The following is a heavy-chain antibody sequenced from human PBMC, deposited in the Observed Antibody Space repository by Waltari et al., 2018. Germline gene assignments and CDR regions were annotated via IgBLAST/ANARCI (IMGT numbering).Heavy chain of an antibody. CDR3: TRGGGSYSGQYFDY. Sequence: EVQLVESGGGVVRPGGSLTLSCAASGFTFVDYGMSWVRQAPGKGLEWVSGVNWNGGATRYADSVKGRFTIYRDNAKTSVYLQMDSLRAEDTAVYFCTRGGGSYSGQYFDYWGQGRLVAVSS. J-gene: IGHJ4*02. CDR1: GFTFVDYG. CDR2: VNWNGGAT. V-gene: IGHV3-20*04. D-gene: IGHD1-26*01.